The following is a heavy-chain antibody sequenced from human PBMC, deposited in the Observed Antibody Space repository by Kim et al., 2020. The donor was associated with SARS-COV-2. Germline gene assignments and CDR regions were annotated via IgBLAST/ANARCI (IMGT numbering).Heavy chain of an antibody. V-gene: IGHV3-30*18. CDR2: ISYDGSNK. J-gene: IGHJ6*02. CDR1: GFTFSSYG. CDR3: AKSIVTMVRGVSPDFYGMDV. D-gene: IGHD3-10*01. Sequence: GGSLRLSCAASGFTFSSYGMHWVHQAPGKGLEWVAVISYDGSNKYYADSVKGRFTISRDNSKNTLYLQMNSLRAEDTAVYYCAKSIVTMVRGVSPDFYGMDVWGQGTTVTLSS.